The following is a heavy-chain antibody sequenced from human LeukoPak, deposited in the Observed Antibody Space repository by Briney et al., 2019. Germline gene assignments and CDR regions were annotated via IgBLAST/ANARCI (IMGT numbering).Heavy chain of an antibody. J-gene: IGHJ3*02. Sequence: GGSLRLSCAASGFTVSTNYVSWVRQAPGKRLEWVSVIYRRGSTYYADSVKGRFTISRDNSKNTLYLQMNRLRAEDTAVYYCARDSGHDAFDIWGQGTMVTVSS. CDR3: ARDSGHDAFDI. V-gene: IGHV3-53*01. CDR1: GFTVSTNY. CDR2: IYRRGST.